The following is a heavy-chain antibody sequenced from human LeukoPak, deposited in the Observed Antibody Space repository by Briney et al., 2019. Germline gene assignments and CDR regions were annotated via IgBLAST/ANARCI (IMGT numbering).Heavy chain of an antibody. CDR1: GASISSYY. Sequence: SETLSLTCTVSGASISSYYWSWIRQPPGKGLEWIGYIYDSGSTNYNPSLKSRVTISVDTSKNQFSLKLSSVTAADTAVYYCARDVNYCSGGSCYYYFDYWGQGTLVTVSS. D-gene: IGHD2-15*01. CDR2: IYDSGST. CDR3: ARDVNYCSGGSCYYYFDY. V-gene: IGHV4-59*12. J-gene: IGHJ4*02.